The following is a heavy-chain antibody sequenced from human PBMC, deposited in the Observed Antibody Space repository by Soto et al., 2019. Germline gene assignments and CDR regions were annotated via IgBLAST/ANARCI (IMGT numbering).Heavy chain of an antibody. D-gene: IGHD1-1*01. CDR1: GFTFSSYG. Sequence: QVQLVESGGGVVQPGRSLRLSCAASGFTFSSYGMHWVRQAPGKGLECVAVIWYDGSNKYYADSVKGRFTISRDNSKNTLYLQMNSLRAEDTAVYYCARDQGSHWNDFDYWGQGTLVTVSS. CDR2: IWYDGSNK. J-gene: IGHJ4*02. V-gene: IGHV3-33*01. CDR3: ARDQGSHWNDFDY.